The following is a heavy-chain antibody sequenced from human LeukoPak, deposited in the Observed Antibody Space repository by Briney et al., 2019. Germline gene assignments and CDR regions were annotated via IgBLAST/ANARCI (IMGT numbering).Heavy chain of an antibody. CDR1: GFTFSGYS. Sequence: TGGSLRLSCTASGFTFSGYSMNWIRQAPGKGLEWVSSFGTRSTSIYHAGSVKGRFAISRDNAKNSLYLQMNSLRAEDTAVYYCAREVSEGFDFWGQGTLVTVSS. CDR2: FGTRSTSI. D-gene: IGHD3-22*01. V-gene: IGHV3-21*01. J-gene: IGHJ4*02. CDR3: AREVSEGFDF.